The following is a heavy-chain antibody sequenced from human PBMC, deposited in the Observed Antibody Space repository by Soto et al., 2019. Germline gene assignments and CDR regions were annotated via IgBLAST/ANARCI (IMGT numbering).Heavy chain of an antibody. J-gene: IGHJ2*01. V-gene: IGHV3-66*01. CDR1: EFPVSTNY. D-gene: IGHD2-21*02. CDR3: ASGYCFGDCHPAYWYFDL. CDR2: IYSAGNT. Sequence: EVHLVASGGGLVQPGGSLRLSCTASEFPVSTNYMTWVRQAPGKGLEWVSVIYSAGNTYYADSVKGRFTISRDDSKNTLFLQMHSLRGEDTAIYYCASGYCFGDCHPAYWYFDLWGRGTLVTVSS.